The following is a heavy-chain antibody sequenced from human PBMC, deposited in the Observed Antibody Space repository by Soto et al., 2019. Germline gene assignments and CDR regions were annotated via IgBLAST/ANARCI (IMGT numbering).Heavy chain of an antibody. V-gene: IGHV4-30-2*01. D-gene: IGHD4-17*01. CDR3: ARAYGDYRYYLEY. J-gene: IGHJ4*02. Sequence: SETLSLTCAVSGGSISSGGYSCRWIRQPPGKGLEWIGYIYHSVSTYYNPSLKTRVTISVDRSKNQFSLKLSSVTAADTAVYYCARAYGDYRYYLEYWGQGTMVTVSS. CDR1: GGSISSGGYS. CDR2: IYHSVST.